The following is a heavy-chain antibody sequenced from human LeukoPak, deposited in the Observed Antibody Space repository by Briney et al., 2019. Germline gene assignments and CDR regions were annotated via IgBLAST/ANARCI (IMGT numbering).Heavy chain of an antibody. Sequence: GGSLRLSCAPPELTFSSYGSNWVPQAPAKEREGGPVISYDGSNKYYADSVKGRFTISRDNSKNTLYLQMNSLRAEDTAVYYCASGYDSSGYYYYGMDVWGQGTTVTVSS. CDR1: ELTFSSYG. D-gene: IGHD3-22*01. V-gene: IGHV3-30*03. CDR2: ISYDGSNK. CDR3: ASGYDSSGYYYYGMDV. J-gene: IGHJ6*02.